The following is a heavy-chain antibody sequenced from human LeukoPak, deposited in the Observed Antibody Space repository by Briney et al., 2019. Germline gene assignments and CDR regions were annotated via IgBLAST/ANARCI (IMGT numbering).Heavy chain of an antibody. Sequence: GGSLRLSCAASGFTFSDYYMSWIRQAPGKGLEWVAFIRYDGSNKYYADSVKGRFTVSRDNSKNTLYLQMNSLRAEDTAVYYCAKGSSTSLDGYFDYWGQGTLVTVSS. D-gene: IGHD2-2*01. J-gene: IGHJ4*02. CDR1: GFTFSDYY. CDR2: IRYDGSNK. CDR3: AKGSSTSLDGYFDY. V-gene: IGHV3-30*02.